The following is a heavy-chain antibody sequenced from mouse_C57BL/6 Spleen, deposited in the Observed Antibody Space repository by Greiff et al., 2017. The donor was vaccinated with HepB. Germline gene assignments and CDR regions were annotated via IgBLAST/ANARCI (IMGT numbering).Heavy chain of an antibody. CDR3: ARSEDDEYDVFAY. J-gene: IGHJ3*01. CDR2: INPGSGGT. D-gene: IGHD2-4*01. Sequence: QVQLQQSGAELVRPGTSVKVSCKASGYAFTNYLIGWVKQRPGQGLEWIGVINPGSGGTNYNEKFKGKATLTADKSSSTAYMQLSSLTSEDSAVYFCARSEDDEYDVFAYWGQGTLVTVSA. V-gene: IGHV1-54*01. CDR1: GYAFTNYL.